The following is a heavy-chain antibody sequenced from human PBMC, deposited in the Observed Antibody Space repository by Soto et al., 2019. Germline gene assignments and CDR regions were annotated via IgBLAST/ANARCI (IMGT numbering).Heavy chain of an antibody. Sequence: VPLVQSGAEVPKPGSSVKVSCRAARGSFSASGFSWVRQAPGQGLDWVGGFIPIFGTANYAPKFQDRVTMTADESTSTVYMALSSLKSEDTAMYYCARSGYSYGPNIDWGQGTLVTGSS. CDR3: ARSGYSYGPNID. CDR1: RGSFSASG. J-gene: IGHJ4*02. D-gene: IGHD5-18*01. CDR2: FIPIFGTA. V-gene: IGHV1-69*01.